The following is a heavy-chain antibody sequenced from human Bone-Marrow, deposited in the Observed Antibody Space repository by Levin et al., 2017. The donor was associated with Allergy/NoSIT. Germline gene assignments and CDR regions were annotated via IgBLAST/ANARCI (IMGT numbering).Heavy chain of an antibody. CDR3: ARVHSSGWDA. D-gene: IGHD6-19*01. CDR2: ISASIGTT. Sequence: ASVKVSCKASGYTFSNFAVSWVRQAPGQGLEWMGWISASIGTTNYAQNLQGRVTMTTDTSTSTAYMDLTRLRSDDTAIYYCARVHSSGWDAWGQGTLVTVSS. CDR1: GYTFSNFA. V-gene: IGHV1-18*01. J-gene: IGHJ4*02.